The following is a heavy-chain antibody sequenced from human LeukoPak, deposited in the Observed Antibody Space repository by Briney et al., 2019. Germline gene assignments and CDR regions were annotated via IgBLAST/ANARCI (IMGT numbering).Heavy chain of an antibody. Sequence: ASVKVSCKASGYTFTGYYMHWVRQAPGQGLEWMGWINPNSGGTNYAQKFQGRVTMTRDTSISTAYMGLSRLRSDDTAVYYCARTGWFGELLYLGWFDPWGQGTLVTVSS. D-gene: IGHD3-10*01. CDR2: INPNSGGT. CDR1: GYTFTGYY. CDR3: ARTGWFGELLYLGWFDP. V-gene: IGHV1-2*02. J-gene: IGHJ5*02.